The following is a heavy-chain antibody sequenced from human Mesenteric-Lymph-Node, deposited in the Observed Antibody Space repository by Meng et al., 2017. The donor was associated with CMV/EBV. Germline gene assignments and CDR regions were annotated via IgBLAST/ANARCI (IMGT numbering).Heavy chain of an antibody. Sequence: SETLSLTCSVSGGSFGGYYWGWIRQPPGKRLEWIGEIDHSGGTNYNSSLKSRVTISVDTSKNLFSLKLSSVTAADTAVYYCAGRHPYYYDSSGYNYWGQGTLVTVSS. D-gene: IGHD3-22*01. V-gene: IGHV4-34*01. CDR2: IDHSGGT. CDR1: GGSFGGYY. J-gene: IGHJ4*02. CDR3: AGRHPYYYDSSGYNY.